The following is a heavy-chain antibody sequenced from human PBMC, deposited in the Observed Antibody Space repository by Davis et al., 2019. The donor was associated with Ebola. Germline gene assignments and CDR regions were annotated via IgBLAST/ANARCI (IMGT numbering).Heavy chain of an antibody. D-gene: IGHD2-2*02. Sequence: GGSLRLSCAASGFTFSSYAMSWVRQAPGKGLEWVSVIYSGGSTYYADSVKGRFTISRDNSKNTLYLQMNSLRAEDTAVYYCARDRGYCSSTSCYTANWFDPWGQGTLVTVSS. CDR2: IYSGGST. J-gene: IGHJ5*02. CDR1: GFTFSSYA. CDR3: ARDRGYCSSTSCYTANWFDP. V-gene: IGHV3-66*02.